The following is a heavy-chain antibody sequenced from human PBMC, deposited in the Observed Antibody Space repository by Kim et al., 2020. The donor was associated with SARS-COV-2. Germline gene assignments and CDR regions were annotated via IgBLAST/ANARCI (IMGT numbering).Heavy chain of an antibody. V-gene: IGHV3-30*04. CDR3: ARELLTVTTLPGMDV. J-gene: IGHJ6*02. CDR2: ISYDGSKK. Sequence: GGSLRLSCAASGFTFNSFGMHWVRQAPGKGLEWVAVISYDGSKKYYADSVKGRFTISRDNSENTLFLQMHSLKPEDTAVYYCARELLTVTTLPGMDVWGQGTTVIVSS. D-gene: IGHD4-17*01. CDR1: GFTFNSFG.